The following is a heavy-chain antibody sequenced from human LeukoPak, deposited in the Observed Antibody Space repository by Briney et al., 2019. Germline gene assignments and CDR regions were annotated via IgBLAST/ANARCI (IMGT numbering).Heavy chain of an antibody. CDR2: ISPYNGNT. Sequence: ASVNVSCTASGYSFTSCGVNWVRQAPGQGLEWMGWISPYNGNTNYAQKVQGRVTMTADTSTSTVYMELRSLRSDDTAVYYCARSYFGDLNYFDPWGQGTLVTVSS. V-gene: IGHV1-18*01. CDR1: GYSFTSCG. CDR3: ARSYFGDLNYFDP. D-gene: IGHD4-17*01. J-gene: IGHJ5*02.